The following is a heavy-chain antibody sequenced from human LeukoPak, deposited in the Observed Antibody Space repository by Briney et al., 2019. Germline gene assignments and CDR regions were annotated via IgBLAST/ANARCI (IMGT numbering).Heavy chain of an antibody. CDR2: AIPIFGTG. D-gene: IGHD3-9*01. J-gene: IGHJ4*02. CDR3: ARAGDYDILTGYPNYFDY. CDR1: GGTFSTYT. V-gene: IGHV1-69*13. Sequence: ASVKVSCKASGGTFSTYTISWVRQAPGQGLEWMGGAIPIFGTGNYAQKFQGRVTITADESTSTAYMELSSLRSEDTAVYYCARAGDYDILTGYPNYFDYWGQGTLVTVSS.